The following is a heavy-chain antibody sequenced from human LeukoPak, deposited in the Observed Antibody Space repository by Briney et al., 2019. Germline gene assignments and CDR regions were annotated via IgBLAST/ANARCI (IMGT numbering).Heavy chain of an antibody. CDR3: ARVTRVSAAFTY. D-gene: IGHD6-13*01. Sequence: SETLSLTCTVSGGSISSGGYYWSWIRQPPGKGLEWIGYIYHSGSTYYNPSLKSRVTISVDRSKNQFSLKLSSVTAADTAVYYCARVTRVSAAFTYWGQGTLVTVSS. J-gene: IGHJ4*02. V-gene: IGHV4-30-2*01. CDR2: IYHSGST. CDR1: GGSISSGGYY.